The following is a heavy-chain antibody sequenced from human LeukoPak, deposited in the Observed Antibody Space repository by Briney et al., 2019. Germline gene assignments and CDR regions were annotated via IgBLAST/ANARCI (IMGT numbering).Heavy chain of an antibody. D-gene: IGHD2-15*01. CDR2: IIPIFGTA. CDR3: ARKYCSGGSCYFDY. CDR1: GGTFSSYA. J-gene: IGHJ4*02. V-gene: IGHV1-69*13. Sequence: SVTVSCKASGGTFSSYAISWVRQAPGQGLEWMGGIIPIFGTANYAQKFQGRVTITADESTSTAYMELSSLRSEDTAVYYCARKYCSGGSCYFDYWGQGTLVTVSS.